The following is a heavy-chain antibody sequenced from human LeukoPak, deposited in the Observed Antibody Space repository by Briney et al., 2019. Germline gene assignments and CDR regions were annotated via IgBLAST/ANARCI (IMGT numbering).Heavy chain of an antibody. CDR1: GGSISNYY. D-gene: IGHD4-17*01. J-gene: IGHJ4*02. CDR2: IFYSGTT. V-gene: IGHV4-59*01. Sequence: SETLSLTCTVSGGSISNYYWSWIRQPPGQGLEWIGYIFYSGTTNYNPSLKSRVTISVDTSKNQFSLKLSSVTAADTAVYYCARRRSTVTPLDYWGQGTLVTVSS. CDR3: ARRRSTVTPLDY.